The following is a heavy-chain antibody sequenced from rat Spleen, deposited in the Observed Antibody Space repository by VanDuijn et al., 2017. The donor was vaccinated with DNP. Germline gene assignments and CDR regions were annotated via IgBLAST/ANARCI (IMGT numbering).Heavy chain of an antibody. CDR1: GFNFDDFW. D-gene: IGHD4-2*01. V-gene: IGHV4-2*01. Sequence: EVKLVESGGGLVQPGRSLKLSCAASGFNFDDFWMGWVRQAPGRGLEWLGEINEHSTIMNYIPFLRDKISFSRDNAQNTLYLQMSELGAEDTGLYYCVTRGDPYDNWFAYWGRGTLVTVSS. CDR3: VTRGDPYDNWFAY. J-gene: IGHJ3*01. CDR2: INEHSTIM.